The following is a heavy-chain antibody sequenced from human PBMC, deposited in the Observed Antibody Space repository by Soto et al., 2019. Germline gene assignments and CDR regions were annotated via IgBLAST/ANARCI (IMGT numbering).Heavy chain of an antibody. V-gene: IGHV3-23*01. CDR2: ISGSGGST. Sequence: GGSLRLSCAASGFTFSSYAMSWVRQAPGKGLEWVSAISGSGGSTYYADSVKGRFTISRDNSKNTLYLQMNSLRAEDTAVYYCAKGFSVLLWFGENTKDNWFDPWGQGTLVTVSS. D-gene: IGHD3-10*01. J-gene: IGHJ5*02. CDR1: GFTFSSYA. CDR3: AKGFSVLLWFGENTKDNWFDP.